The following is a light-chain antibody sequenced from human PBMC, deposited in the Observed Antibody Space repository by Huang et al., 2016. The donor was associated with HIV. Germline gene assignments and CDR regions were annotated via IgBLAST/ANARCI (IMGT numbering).Light chain of an antibody. V-gene: IGKV1-33*01. J-gene: IGKJ1*01. Sequence: DIQMTQSPSSLSASIGDRVTITCQASQEIGKYFNWYQKKSGQAPKLLIFDASNLQTEVSSRFSGSGSGTDFTFTINTLQPDDIATYYCQHYASLPPWTFGQETSVQI. CDR2: DAS. CDR3: QHYASLPPWT. CDR1: QEIGKY.